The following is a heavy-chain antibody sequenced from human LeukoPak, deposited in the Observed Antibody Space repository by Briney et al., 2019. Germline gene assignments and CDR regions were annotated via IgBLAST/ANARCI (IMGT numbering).Heavy chain of an antibody. CDR3: SKRGVYYFES. CDR1: GLTLSTYA. CDR2: ISGSGGGT. J-gene: IGHJ4*02. V-gene: IGHV3-23*01. Sequence: LTGGSLRLSCAASGLTLSTYAMSWVRQAPGKGLEWVSSISGSGGGTYYADSVKGRFAISRDNSKNSLFLQMNNLRAEDTAVYYCSKRGVYYFESTGQGTLVTVSS. D-gene: IGHD3-10*01.